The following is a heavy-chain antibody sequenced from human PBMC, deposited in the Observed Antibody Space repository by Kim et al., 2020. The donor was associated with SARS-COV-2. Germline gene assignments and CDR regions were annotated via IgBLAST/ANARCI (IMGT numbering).Heavy chain of an antibody. CDR3: ARVYTSSSWYYYGMDV. J-gene: IGHJ6*02. CDR1: GFTVSSNY. Sequence: GGSLRLSCAASGFTVSSNYMSWVRQAPGKGLEWVSVIYSGGSTYYADSVKGRFTISRDNSKNTLYLQMNSLRAEDTAVYYCARVYTSSSWYYYGMDVWGQGTTVTVSS. V-gene: IGHV3-66*01. CDR2: IYSGGST. D-gene: IGHD6-13*01.